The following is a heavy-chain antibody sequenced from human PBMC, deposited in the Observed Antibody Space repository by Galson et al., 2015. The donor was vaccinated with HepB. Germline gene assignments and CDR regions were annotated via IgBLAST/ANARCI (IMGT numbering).Heavy chain of an antibody. D-gene: IGHD5-18*01. CDR3: ARVGQERYSYGYYSSPNYYYYGMDV. V-gene: IGHV6-1*01. CDR2: TYYRSKWYN. J-gene: IGHJ6*02. Sequence: CAISGDSVSSNSAAWNWIRQSPSRGLEWLGRTYYRSKWYNDYAVSVKSRIPINPDTSKNQFSLQLNSVTPEDTAVYYCARVGQERYSYGYYSSPNYYYYGMDVWGQGTMVTVSS. CDR1: GDSVSSNSAA.